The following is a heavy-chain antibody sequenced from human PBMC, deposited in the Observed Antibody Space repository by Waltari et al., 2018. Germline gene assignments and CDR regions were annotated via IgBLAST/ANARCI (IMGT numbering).Heavy chain of an antibody. J-gene: IGHJ5*02. CDR3: ARVRDYYDSSGTVFGP. CDR2: SIPILGIA. Sequence: QVQLVQSGAEVKKPGSSVKVSCKASGGTFSSYAISWVRQAAGQGLEWMGGSIPILGIANYAQKFQGRVTITADKSTSTAYMERSSLRSEDTAVYYCARVRDYYDSSGTVFGPWGQGTLVTVSS. D-gene: IGHD3-22*01. V-gene: IGHV1-69*10. CDR1: GGTFSSYA.